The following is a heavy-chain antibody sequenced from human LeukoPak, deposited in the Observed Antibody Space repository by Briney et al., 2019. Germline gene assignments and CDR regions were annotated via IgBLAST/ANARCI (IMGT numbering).Heavy chain of an antibody. CDR3: AKDPRIAVAGTFGLKTRNYYYSGMEV. CDR1: GFTFSSYG. J-gene: IGHJ6*02. CDR2: IRYDGSNK. V-gene: IGHV3-30*02. D-gene: IGHD6-19*01. Sequence: PGGSLRLSCAASGFTFSSYGMHWVRQAPGKGLEWVAFIRYDGSNKYYADSVKGRFTISRDNSKNTLYLQMNSLRAEDTAVYYCAKDPRIAVAGTFGLKTRNYYYSGMEVWGQGTTVTVS.